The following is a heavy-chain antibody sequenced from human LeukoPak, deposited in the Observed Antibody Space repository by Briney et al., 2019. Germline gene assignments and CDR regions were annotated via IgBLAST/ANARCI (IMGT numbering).Heavy chain of an antibody. J-gene: IGHJ4*02. CDR2: ISGSGGST. Sequence: GVSLRLSCAASGFTFSSYAMSWVRQAPGKGLEGVLDISGSGGSTVYTDCVKGSFPISRDNSKNTVYLKMNSVRAEDTAVYYCAKDRSCPTIDYCGQGTVVTVSS. CDR3: AKDRSCPTIDY. D-gene: IGHD3-16*02. CDR1: GFTFSSYA. V-gene: IGHV3-23*01.